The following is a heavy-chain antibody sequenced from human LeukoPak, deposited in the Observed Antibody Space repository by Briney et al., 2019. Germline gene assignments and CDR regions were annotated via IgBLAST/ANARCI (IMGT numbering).Heavy chain of an antibody. Sequence: ASVKVSCTASGYTFTGYYMHWVRQAPGQGLEWMGRINPNSGGTNYAQKFQGRVTMTRDTSISTAYMELSRLRSDDTAVYYCARSVGATLFYFDNWGQGTLVTVSS. D-gene: IGHD1-26*01. CDR2: INPNSGGT. CDR1: GYTFTGYY. V-gene: IGHV1-2*06. J-gene: IGHJ4*02. CDR3: ARSVGATLFYFDN.